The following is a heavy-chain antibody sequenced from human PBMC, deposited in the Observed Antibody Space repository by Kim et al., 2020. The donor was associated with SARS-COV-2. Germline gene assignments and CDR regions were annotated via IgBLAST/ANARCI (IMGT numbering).Heavy chain of an antibody. J-gene: IGHJ4*02. CDR2: ISGSGGST. D-gene: IGHD3-3*01. CDR3: AKDGPWPDDFWSGYYWMYYFDY. Sequence: GGSLRLSCAASGFTFSSYAMSWVRQAPGKGLEWVSAISGSGGSTYYADSVKGRFTISRDNSKNTLYLQMNSLRAEDTAVYYCAKDGPWPDDFWSGYYWMYYFDYWGQGTLVTVSS. CDR1: GFTFSSYA. V-gene: IGHV3-23*01.